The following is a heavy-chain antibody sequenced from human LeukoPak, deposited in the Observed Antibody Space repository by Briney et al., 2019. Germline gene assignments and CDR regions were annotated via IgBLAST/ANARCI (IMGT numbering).Heavy chain of an antibody. D-gene: IGHD2-8*02. Sequence: PGGSLRLSCAASGFTFSSYGMSWVRQAPGKGLEWVSAISGSGGSTYYADSVKGRFTISRDNSKNTLYLQMNSLRAEDTAVYYCAKVEVSAPYFDYWGQGTLVTVSS. J-gene: IGHJ4*02. V-gene: IGHV3-23*01. CDR1: GFTFSSYG. CDR2: ISGSGGST. CDR3: AKVEVSAPYFDY.